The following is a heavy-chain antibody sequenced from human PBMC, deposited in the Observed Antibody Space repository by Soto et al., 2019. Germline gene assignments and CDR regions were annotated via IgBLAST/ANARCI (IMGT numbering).Heavy chain of an antibody. CDR3: IQSGCGGHFLQSYASYCYYGMDV. J-gene: IGHJ6*02. CDR1: AFSLSTGGVG. D-gene: IGHD2-21*01. CDR2: IYWDDDK. Sequence: QITLKESGPTLVKPTQTLTLTCTFSAFSLSTGGVGVGWIRQPPGKALEWLALIYWDDDKRYSPSLRSRLTITKATSKNQVVLTMTNMDPVDTATYYCIQSGCGGHFLQSYASYCYYGMDVWGQGTTVTVSS. V-gene: IGHV2-5*02.